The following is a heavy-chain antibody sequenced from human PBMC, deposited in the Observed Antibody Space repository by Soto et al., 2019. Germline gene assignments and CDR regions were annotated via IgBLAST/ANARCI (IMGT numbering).Heavy chain of an antibody. CDR1: GFTFSSYG. J-gene: IGHJ4*02. Sequence: GGSLRLSCAASGFTFSSYGMHWVRQAPGKGLEWVAVISYDGSNKYYADSVKGRFTISRDNSKNTLYLQMNSLRAEDTAVYYCAKDSKSGQWLVPFDYWGQGTLVTVSS. D-gene: IGHD6-19*01. V-gene: IGHV3-30*18. CDR2: ISYDGSNK. CDR3: AKDSKSGQWLVPFDY.